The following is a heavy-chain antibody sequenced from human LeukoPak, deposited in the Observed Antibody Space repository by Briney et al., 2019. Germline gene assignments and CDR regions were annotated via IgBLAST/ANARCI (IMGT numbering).Heavy chain of an antibody. CDR2: ISSSGSTI. V-gene: IGHV3-48*03. CDR1: GFTFSSYE. Sequence: GGSLRLSCAASGFTFSSYEMNWVRQAPGKGLEWVSYISSSGSTIYYADSVKGRFTISRDNAKNSLYLQMNSLRAEDTAVYYCARGSSYLPRAWLKRGYYFDYWGQGTLVTVSS. D-gene: IGHD5-12*01. CDR3: ARGSSYLPRAWLKRGYYFDY. J-gene: IGHJ4*02.